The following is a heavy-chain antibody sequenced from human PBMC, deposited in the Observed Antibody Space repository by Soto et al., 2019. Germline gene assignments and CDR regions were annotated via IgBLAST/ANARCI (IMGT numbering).Heavy chain of an antibody. CDR2: ISYSGRT. Sequence: SETLSLTWTVSYDYLSRSRYFWAWVRQPPGKGLEWIGYISYSGRTNYNPSLKSRVTISVDTSKNPFSLKRSSVTAADTAVYYCARHNNQGLAQNDFWGQGSLVTVSS. CDR1: YDYLSRSRYF. D-gene: IGHD6-19*01. V-gene: IGHV4-39*01. CDR3: ARHNNQGLAQNDF. J-gene: IGHJ4*02.